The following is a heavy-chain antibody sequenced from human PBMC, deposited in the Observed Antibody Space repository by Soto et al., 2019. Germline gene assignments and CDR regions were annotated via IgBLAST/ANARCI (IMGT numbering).Heavy chain of an antibody. CDR2: IYYSGST. Sequence: PSETLSLTCTVSGGSISSYYWSWIRQPPGKGLEWIGYIYYSGSTNYNPSLKSRVTISVDTSKNQFSLKLSSVTAADTAVYYCARQISGSYQNAFDIWGQGTMVTVS. D-gene: IGHD1-26*01. CDR3: ARQISGSYQNAFDI. V-gene: IGHV4-59*08. CDR1: GGSISSYY. J-gene: IGHJ3*02.